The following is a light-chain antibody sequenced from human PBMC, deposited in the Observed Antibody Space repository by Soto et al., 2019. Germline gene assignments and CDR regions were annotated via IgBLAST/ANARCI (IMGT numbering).Light chain of an antibody. CDR1: ESIASTF. CDR2: AAS. Sequence: ELVLTQSPGTLSLSPGERATLSCRASESIASTFLAWYQQRPGQAPRLLIFAASSRATGIPDRFGGSGSGTDFTLTISRMEPEDFAVYYCQQYRRSPRTFGQGTKVDXK. J-gene: IGKJ1*01. V-gene: IGKV3-20*01. CDR3: QQYRRSPRT.